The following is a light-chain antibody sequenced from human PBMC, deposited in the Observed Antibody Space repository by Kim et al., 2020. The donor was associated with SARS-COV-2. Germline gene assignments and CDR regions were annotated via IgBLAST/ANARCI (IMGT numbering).Light chain of an antibody. CDR3: QQYGSSPNT. CDR1: QSVSSSY. CDR2: GAS. V-gene: IGKV3-20*01. J-gene: IGKJ2*01. Sequence: SPVERAPLSCRASQSVSSSYLAWYQQKPGQAPRRLIYGASSRATGIPDRFSGSGSGTDFTLTISRLEPEDFAVYYCQQYGSSPNTFGQGTKLEI.